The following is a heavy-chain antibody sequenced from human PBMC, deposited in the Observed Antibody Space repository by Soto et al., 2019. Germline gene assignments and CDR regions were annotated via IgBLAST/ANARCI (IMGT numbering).Heavy chain of an antibody. J-gene: IGHJ4*02. CDR1: GYTFTGYY. Sequence: QVQLVQSGAEVKKPGASVKVSCKASGYTFTGYYMPWVRQAPGQELEWMGWINPNSGGTNYAQKFQGRVTMTRDTSISTAYMELSRRRSDDTAVYYCARDVRAGRADILRYFDGANYFDYWGQGTPVTVSS. CDR2: INPNSGGT. V-gene: IGHV1-2*02. CDR3: ARDVRAGRADILRYFDGANYFDY. D-gene: IGHD3-9*01.